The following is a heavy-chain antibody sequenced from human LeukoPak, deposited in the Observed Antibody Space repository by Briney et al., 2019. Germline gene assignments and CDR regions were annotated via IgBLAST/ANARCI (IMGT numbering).Heavy chain of an antibody. Sequence: AGGSLRLSCAASGFTFSTYWMHWVRQAPGKGLVWVSRINSDGSSTKYADSVKGRFTISRDNSKNTLYLQMNSLRAEDTAVYYCAKDLAARPGVVTFDYWGQGTLVTVSS. J-gene: IGHJ4*02. V-gene: IGHV3-74*03. CDR1: GFTFSTYW. D-gene: IGHD6-6*01. CDR2: INSDGSST. CDR3: AKDLAARPGVVTFDY.